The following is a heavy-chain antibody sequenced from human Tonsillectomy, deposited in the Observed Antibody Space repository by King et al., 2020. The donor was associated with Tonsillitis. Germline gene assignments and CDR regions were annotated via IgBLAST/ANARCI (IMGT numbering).Heavy chain of an antibody. CDR3: ARGGGDYGDLFGYGMDV. V-gene: IGHV3-11*01. D-gene: IGHD4-17*01. CDR2: ISSSGTT. J-gene: IGHJ6*02. Sequence: VQLVESGGGLVKPGGSLRLSCAASGFTFSDYYMSWIRQAPGKGLEWVPHISSSGTTYADSVKGRFTISRDNAKNSLYLQMISLRAEDTAVYYCARGGGDYGDLFGYGMDVWGQGTTVTVSS. CDR1: GFTFSDYY.